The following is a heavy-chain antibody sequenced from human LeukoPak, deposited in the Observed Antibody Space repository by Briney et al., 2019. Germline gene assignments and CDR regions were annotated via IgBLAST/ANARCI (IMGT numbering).Heavy chain of an antibody. D-gene: IGHD1-26*01. CDR3: ASSSGIVGATGY. CDR2: INHSGST. Sequence: SETLSLTCAVSGGSISSSNWWNWVRQPPGKGLEWIGEINHSGSTNYNPSLKSRVTISVDTSKNQFSLKLSSVTAADTAVYYCASSSGIVGATGYWGQGTLVTVSS. CDR1: GGSISSSNW. V-gene: IGHV4-4*02. J-gene: IGHJ4*02.